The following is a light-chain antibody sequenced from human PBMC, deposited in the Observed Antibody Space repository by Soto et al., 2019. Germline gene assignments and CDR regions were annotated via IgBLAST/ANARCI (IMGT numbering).Light chain of an antibody. CDR2: FVS. CDR1: QSLVYSDGNTY. V-gene: IGKV2-30*01. CDR3: MQSIQWPWT. Sequence: DVVVTQSPLSLSVTLGQPASISCRSSQSLVYSDGNTYLNWFQERPGQPPRRLIYFVSNRDSGVPDRFSGSGSGTDFTLKISRVEAEDVGVYYCMQSIQWPWTFGQGTKVEIK. J-gene: IGKJ1*01.